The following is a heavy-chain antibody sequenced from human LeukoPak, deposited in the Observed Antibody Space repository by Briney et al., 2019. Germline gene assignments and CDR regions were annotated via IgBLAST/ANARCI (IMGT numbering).Heavy chain of an antibody. J-gene: IGHJ4*02. CDR1: GFTFSNAW. D-gene: IGHD2-21*02. V-gene: IGHV3-15*01. CDR2: IKSKTDGGTT. CDR3: TTDFVVVTADPAGY. Sequence: GGSLRHSCAASGFTFSNAWMSWVRQAPGKGLEWVGRIKSKTDGGTTDYAAPVKGRFTISRDDSKNTLYLQMNSLKTEDTAVYYCTTDFVVVTADPAGYWGQGTLVTVSS.